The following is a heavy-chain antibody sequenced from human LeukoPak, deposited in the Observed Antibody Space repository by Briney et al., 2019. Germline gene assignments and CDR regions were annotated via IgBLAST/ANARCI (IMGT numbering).Heavy chain of an antibody. J-gene: IGHJ4*02. V-gene: IGHV4-34*01. D-gene: IGHD3-10*01. CDR2: INHSGST. CDR1: GGSFSGYY. CDR3: ARVGPTMVRGVPSYDY. Sequence: SETLSLTCAVYGGSFSGYYWSWIRQPPGEGLEWIGEINHSGSTNYNPSLKSRVTISVDTSKNQFSLKLSSVTAADTAVYYCARVGPTMVRGVPSYDYWGQGTLVTVSS.